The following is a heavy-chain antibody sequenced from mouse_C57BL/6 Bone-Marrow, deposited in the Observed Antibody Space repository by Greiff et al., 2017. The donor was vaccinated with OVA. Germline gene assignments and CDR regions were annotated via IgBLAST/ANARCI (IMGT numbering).Heavy chain of an antibody. CDR3: AREDYTSWFAY. CDR2: ISSGSSTI. J-gene: IGHJ3*01. CDR1: GFTFSDYG. D-gene: IGHD2-12*01. Sequence: EVKLVESGGGLVKPGGSLKLSCAASGFTFSDYGMHWVRQAPEKGLEWVAYISSGSSTIYYADTVKGRFTISRDNAKNTLFLQMTSLRSEDTAMYYCAREDYTSWFAYWGQGTLVTVSA. V-gene: IGHV5-17*01.